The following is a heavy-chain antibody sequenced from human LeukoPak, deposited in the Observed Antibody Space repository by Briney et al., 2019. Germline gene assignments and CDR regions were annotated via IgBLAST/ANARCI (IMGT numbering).Heavy chain of an antibody. CDR2: IWYDGSNK. D-gene: IGHD2-15*01. V-gene: IGHV3-33*01. CDR1: GFTFSSYG. J-gene: IGHJ4*02. CDR3: AREGLIYGSGYHFDY. Sequence: HPGGSLRLSCAASGFTFSSYGMHWVRQAPGKGLEWVAVIWYDGSNKYYADSVKGRFTISRDNSKNTLYLQMNSLRAEDTAVYYCAREGLIYGSGYHFDYWGQGTLVTVSS.